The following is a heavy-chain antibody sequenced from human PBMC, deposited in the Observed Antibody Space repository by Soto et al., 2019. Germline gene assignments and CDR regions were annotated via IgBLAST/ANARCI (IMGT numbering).Heavy chain of an antibody. CDR1: GFTFTSYG. V-gene: IGHV3-30*03. D-gene: IGHD3-10*01. CDR2: ISYDGGLQ. Sequence: QAHLVESGGGVVQPGRSLRLSCAASGFTFTSYGMHWVRQAPGTRLEWVAVISYDGGLQHYADSVKGRFTISRDNSKNMVLLQMNSLRAEDTGVYYCVSDRGFGHASVPYPWGQGTLVSVSS. J-gene: IGHJ5*02. CDR3: VSDRGFGHASVPYP.